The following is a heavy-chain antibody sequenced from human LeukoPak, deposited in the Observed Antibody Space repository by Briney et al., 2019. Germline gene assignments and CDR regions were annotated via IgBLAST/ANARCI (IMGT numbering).Heavy chain of an antibody. J-gene: IGHJ4*02. CDR3: ARHPQARSSTSSATSYFDY. V-gene: IGHV4-59*08. Sequence: SETLSLTCTVSGGSISSYYWSWIRQPPGKGLEWIGYIYYSGSTNYNPSLKSRVTISVDTSKNQFSLNLNSVTAADTAVYYCARHPQARSSTSSATSYFDYWGQGTLVTVSS. CDR1: GGSISSYY. CDR2: IYYSGST. D-gene: IGHD2-2*01.